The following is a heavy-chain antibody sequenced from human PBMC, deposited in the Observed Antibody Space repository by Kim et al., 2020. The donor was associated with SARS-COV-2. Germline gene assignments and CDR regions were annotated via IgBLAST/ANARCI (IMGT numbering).Heavy chain of an antibody. CDR2: ISGSGGST. Sequence: GGSLRLSCAASGFTFSSYAMSWVRQAPGKGLEWVSAISGSGGSTYYADSVKGRFTISRDNSKNTLYLQMNSLRAEDTAVYYCAKDGYGSGRGEYFQHWGQGTLVTVSS. J-gene: IGHJ1*01. CDR3: AKDGYGSGRGEYFQH. CDR1: GFTFSSYA. V-gene: IGHV3-23*01. D-gene: IGHD3-10*01.